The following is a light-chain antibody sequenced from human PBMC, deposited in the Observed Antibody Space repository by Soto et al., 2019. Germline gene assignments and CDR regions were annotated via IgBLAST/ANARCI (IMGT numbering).Light chain of an antibody. CDR1: QSITTW. V-gene: IGKV1-5*01. J-gene: IGKJ1*01. CDR3: QQYSSYSWA. Sequence: DIQMTQSPSTLSASVGDRVTITCRASQSITTWLAWYQQKPGKAPNLLIYDASSLESGVPSRFSGSGSGTEFTLTISSLQPDDSATYHCQQYSSYSWAFGQGTKVEIK. CDR2: DAS.